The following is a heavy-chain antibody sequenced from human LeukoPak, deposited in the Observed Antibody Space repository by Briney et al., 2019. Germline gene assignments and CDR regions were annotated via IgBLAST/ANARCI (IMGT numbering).Heavy chain of an antibody. CDR3: AKGHLGASKTFDY. V-gene: IGHV3-9*01. CDR1: GFTYQDYA. CDR2: ISWYSGSI. D-gene: IGHD3-16*01. J-gene: IGHJ4*02. Sequence: PGGSLRLSCPASGFTYQDYAMHWVREAPGKGLEWVSGISWYSGSISYADSVKGRFTISRDNAKNSLYLQMNCLRAEDTALYYCAKGHLGASKTFDYGGQGTLVIVSA.